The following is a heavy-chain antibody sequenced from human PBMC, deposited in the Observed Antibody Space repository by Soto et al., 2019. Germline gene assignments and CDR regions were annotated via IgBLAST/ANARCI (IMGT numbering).Heavy chain of an antibody. J-gene: IGHJ4*02. V-gene: IGHV3-21*04. CDR3: AKGYYSGYDLAYFDY. D-gene: IGHD5-12*01. Sequence: GGSLRLSCAASGFTFSSYSMNWVRQAPGKGLEWVSSISSSSSYIYYADSVKGRFTISRDNAKNSLYLQLNSLRAEDTAVYYCAKGYYSGYDLAYFDYWGQGTLVTVSS. CDR1: GFTFSSYS. CDR2: ISSSSSYI.